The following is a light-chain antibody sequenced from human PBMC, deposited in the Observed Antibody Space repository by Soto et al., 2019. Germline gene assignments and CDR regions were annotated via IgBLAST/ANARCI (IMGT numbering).Light chain of an antibody. CDR1: SLDVGGNTY. CDR3: SSYTTGSTE. V-gene: IGLV2-14*01. Sequence: QSALTQPASVSGSPGQSTTISCTGISLDVGGNTYASWYQQHPGKAPKLMIYEVSNRPSGVSNRFSGSKSGNTASLTISGLQAEDEADYYCSSYTTGSTEFGGGTKLTVL. J-gene: IGLJ3*02. CDR2: EVS.